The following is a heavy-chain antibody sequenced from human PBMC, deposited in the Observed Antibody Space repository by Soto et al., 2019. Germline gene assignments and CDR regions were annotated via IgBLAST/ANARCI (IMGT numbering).Heavy chain of an antibody. CDR2: INPNGGST. Sequence: QVQLVQPRAEVKKPGASVKFSCKASGYIFTNFYIHWVRQAPGQGLEWIGIINPNGGSTNYAQNFQGRVTMTRDTPTSTVYMDLSSLRSEDTAVYYCTRGLASGDYWGQGTLITVSS. V-gene: IGHV1-46*03. CDR3: TRGLASGDY. CDR1: GYIFTNFY. D-gene: IGHD6-6*01. J-gene: IGHJ4*02.